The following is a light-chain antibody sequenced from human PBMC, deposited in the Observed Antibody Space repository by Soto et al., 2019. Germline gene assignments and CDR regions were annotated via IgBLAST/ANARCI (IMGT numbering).Light chain of an antibody. J-gene: IGKJ4*01. CDR2: AAS. V-gene: IGKV1-9*01. CDR1: QGISSY. CDR3: QQLNSYPLT. Sequence: DIQLTQSPSFLSASVGDRVTITCRANQGISSYFAWYQQKPGKAPKLLIYAASTLQSGVPSRFSGSGSGTEFTLTISSLQPEDFATYYCQQLNSYPLTFGGGTKVEIK.